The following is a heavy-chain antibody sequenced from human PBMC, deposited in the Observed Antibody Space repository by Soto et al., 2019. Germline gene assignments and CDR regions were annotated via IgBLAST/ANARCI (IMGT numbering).Heavy chain of an antibody. V-gene: IGHV4-39*01. CDR3: ATLEGIAVAGTHDY. Sequence: SETLSLTCSVSGGSINSSSYHWAWICQPPGKGLEWIGSIYYSGSTYYNPSLKSRVTISVDTSKNQFSLKLSSVTAADTAVYYCATLEGIAVAGTHDYWGQGTLVTVS. D-gene: IGHD6-19*01. CDR2: IYYSGST. CDR1: GGSINSSSYH. J-gene: IGHJ4*02.